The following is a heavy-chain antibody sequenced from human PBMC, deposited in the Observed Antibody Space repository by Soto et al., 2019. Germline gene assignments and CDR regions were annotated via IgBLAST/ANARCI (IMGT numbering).Heavy chain of an antibody. CDR2: ISPRSGGT. D-gene: IGHD3-9*01. V-gene: IGHV1-2*02. Sequence: GASVKVSCKASGYTFIDYYMHWVRQSPGQGFEWMGRISPRSGGTNYAQKFQGRVTMTWDTSLNTAYMELSSLISEDTAVYYCARPPGYISDWYYFDLWGQGTLVTVSS. CDR3: ARPPGYISDWYYFDL. CDR1: GYTFIDYY. J-gene: IGHJ4*02.